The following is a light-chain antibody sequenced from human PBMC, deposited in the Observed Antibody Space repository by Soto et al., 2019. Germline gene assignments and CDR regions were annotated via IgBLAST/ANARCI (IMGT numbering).Light chain of an antibody. Sequence: ELVLTQSPGTPSLSPGERAQLSRRASQSVSSSYLAWYQQKPGQAPRLLIYGASSRATGIPDRFSGSGSGTDFTLTISRLEPEDFAVYYCQQYGSSPWTFGQGTKVDIK. J-gene: IGKJ1*01. CDR1: QSVSSSY. V-gene: IGKV3-20*01. CDR2: GAS. CDR3: QQYGSSPWT.